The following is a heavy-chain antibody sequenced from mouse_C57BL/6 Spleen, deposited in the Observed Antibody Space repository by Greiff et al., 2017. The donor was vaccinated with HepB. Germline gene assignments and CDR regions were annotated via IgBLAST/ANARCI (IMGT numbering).Heavy chain of an antibody. CDR1: GYAFSSSW. Sequence: VKLQESGPELVKPGASVKISCKASGYAFSSSWMNWVKQRPGKGLEWIGRIYPGDGDTNYNGKFKGKATLTADKSSSTAYMQLSSLTSEDSAVYFCARWGGKAYYYAMDYWGQGTSVTVSS. V-gene: IGHV1-82*01. CDR3: ARWGGKAYYYAMDY. J-gene: IGHJ4*01. D-gene: IGHD1-3*01. CDR2: IYPGDGDT.